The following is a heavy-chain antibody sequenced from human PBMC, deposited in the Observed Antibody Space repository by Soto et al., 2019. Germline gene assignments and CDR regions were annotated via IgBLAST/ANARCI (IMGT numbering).Heavy chain of an antibody. D-gene: IGHD2-21*01. Sequence: QVQLQESGPGLVKPSETLSLTCTVSGGSISSYYWSWIRQPRGKGLELIGYIYYRGRTNYNPSLKSRVTISVETSKNQFSLKLSSVTAADTAVYYCARRWGGTFDYWGQGTLVTISS. CDR2: IYYRGRT. CDR1: GGSISSYY. J-gene: IGHJ4*02. V-gene: IGHV4-59*01. CDR3: ARRWGGTFDY.